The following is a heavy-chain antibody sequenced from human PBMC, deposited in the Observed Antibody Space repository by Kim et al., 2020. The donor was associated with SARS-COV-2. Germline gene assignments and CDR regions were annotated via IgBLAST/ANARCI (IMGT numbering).Heavy chain of an antibody. D-gene: IGHD3-22*01. Sequence: GGSLRLSCAASGFTFTNYALSWVRQAPGKGLEWVSAISGSGRTTYSADSVKGRFAISRDDSKNTVYLQMNSLRVEDTARYYYARFDDDNGYYQYYLDFWGQGTLVTVSS. CDR3: ARFDDDNGYYQYYLDF. V-gene: IGHV3-23*01. CDR2: ISGSGRTT. J-gene: IGHJ4*02. CDR1: GFTFTNYA.